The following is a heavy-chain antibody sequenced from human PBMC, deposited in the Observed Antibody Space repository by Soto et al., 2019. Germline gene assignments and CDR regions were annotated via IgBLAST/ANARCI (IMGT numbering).Heavy chain of an antibody. J-gene: IGHJ4*02. CDR3: ARDVDYNNWVLYY. D-gene: IGHD1-1*01. CDR1: GASITGYY. Sequence: SETLSLTCTVSGASITGYYWTWIRQPAGKGLEWIGRVYSSGCTNYNPSLKSRVTMSVDASKNQFSLKLHSVTAADTAVYYCARDVDYNNWVLYYWGQGSLVTVSS. CDR2: VYSSGCT. V-gene: IGHV4-4*07.